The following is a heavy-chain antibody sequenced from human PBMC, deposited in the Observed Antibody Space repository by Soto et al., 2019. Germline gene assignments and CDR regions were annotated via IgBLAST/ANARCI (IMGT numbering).Heavy chain of an antibody. CDR3: ALDRIPGSPVYLDD. CDR2: MSPGGNNK. D-gene: IGHD1-1*01. CDR1: GFPFSSHE. V-gene: IGHV3-30-3*01. J-gene: IGHJ4*02. Sequence: QVQVVESGGDVVQPGGSLRLSCVASGFPFSSHELHWVRQAPGKGLEWVAVMSPGGNNKLYTDSVKGRFTISRDNSKNTLYLQMNSLRPDDTAIYYCALDRIPGSPVYLDDWGQGTLVTVSS.